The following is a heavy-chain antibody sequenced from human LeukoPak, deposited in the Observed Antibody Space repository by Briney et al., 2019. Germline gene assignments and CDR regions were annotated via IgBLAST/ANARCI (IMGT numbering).Heavy chain of an antibody. Sequence: ATVKLPCKASGYTFTGYYMHWVRHAPAQGLELVGFINPNCCGTNYAQKFQGRVTMTRDTSISTAYMELSRLRSDDTAVYYCALSNYYDSSGYPFWYYYYMDVWGKGTTVTISS. CDR1: GYTFTGYY. CDR2: INPNCCGT. J-gene: IGHJ6*03. V-gene: IGHV1-2*02. CDR3: ALSNYYDSSGYPFWYYYYMDV. D-gene: IGHD3-22*01.